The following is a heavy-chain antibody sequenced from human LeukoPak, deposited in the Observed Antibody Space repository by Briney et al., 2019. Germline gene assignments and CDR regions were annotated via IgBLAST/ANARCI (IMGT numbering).Heavy chain of an antibody. Sequence: GGSLRLSCAGSGFTFGGYGMHWFRQTPGKGLEWVAVIAYDGCRAFYADSVKGRFTISRDNFKNTMSVQMDDLRAEDTAVYYCTRYNNDHFDYWGQGTLVTVSS. CDR2: IAYDGCRA. CDR3: TRYNNDHFDY. V-gene: IGHV3-33*01. CDR1: GFTFGGYG. D-gene: IGHD1-14*01. J-gene: IGHJ4*02.